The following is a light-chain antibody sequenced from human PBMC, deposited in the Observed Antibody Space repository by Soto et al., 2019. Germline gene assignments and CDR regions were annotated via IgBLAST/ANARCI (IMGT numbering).Light chain of an antibody. J-gene: IGKJ2*01. Sequence: DIVLTQSPGSLSLSPGDRATLSCRASQPIESDVAWYQQRPGKPPRLLIYGASTWACDVPAGFSGSGSGTQFTLTIASLHSEDFAVYYCQQYYSWPYTFGQGTKVDIK. CDR1: QPIESD. CDR2: GAS. V-gene: IGKV3-15*01. CDR3: QQYYSWPYT.